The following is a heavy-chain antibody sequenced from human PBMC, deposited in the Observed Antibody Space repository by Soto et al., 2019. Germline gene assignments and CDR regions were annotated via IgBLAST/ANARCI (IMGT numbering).Heavy chain of an antibody. CDR2: ITGSGTTT. J-gene: IGHJ5*02. D-gene: IGHD7-27*01. CDR3: ARDLNWGFDH. V-gene: IGHV3-48*02. CDR1: GFPFSSNS. Sequence: GGSLRLSCAASGFPFSSNSVNWVRQAPGKGLEWVSYITGSGTTTRYADSVKGRFTLSRGNAKNSLFLDMNSLRDEDTAVYYCARDLNWGFDHWGRGTLVTVSS.